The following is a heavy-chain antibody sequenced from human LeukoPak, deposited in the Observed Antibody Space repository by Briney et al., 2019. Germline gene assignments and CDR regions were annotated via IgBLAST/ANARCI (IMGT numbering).Heavy chain of an antibody. D-gene: IGHD6-13*01. CDR1: GYTFTGYY. Sequence: ASVKVSCKASGYTFTGYYMHWVRQPPGQGREGMGWINPNSGGTNYAQKFQGRVTMTRDTSISTAYMELSRLRSDDTAVYYCARDSASWYWDFDYWGQGTLVTVSS. CDR3: ARDSASWYWDFDY. CDR2: INPNSGGT. V-gene: IGHV1-2*02. J-gene: IGHJ4*02.